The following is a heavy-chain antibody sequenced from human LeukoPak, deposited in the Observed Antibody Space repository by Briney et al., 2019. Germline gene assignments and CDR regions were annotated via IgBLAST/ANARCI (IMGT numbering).Heavy chain of an antibody. CDR3: AKDQEGGSYYRPSYYFDY. Sequence: GESLRLSCAASGFTFSTYSMNWLRLAPGKGLEWVSSISPDSNYKYYVDSVKGRFTISRDNAKSSLNSLRAEDTAVYYCAKDQEGGSYYRPSYYFDYWGQGTLVTVSS. D-gene: IGHD1-26*01. J-gene: IGHJ4*02. CDR1: GFTFSTYS. V-gene: IGHV3-21*01. CDR2: ISPDSNYK.